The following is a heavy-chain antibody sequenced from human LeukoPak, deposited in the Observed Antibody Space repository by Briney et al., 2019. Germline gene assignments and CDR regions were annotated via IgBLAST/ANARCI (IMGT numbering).Heavy chain of an antibody. CDR1: GYTFTDYY. Sequence: ASVKVSCKASGYTFTDYYMHWVRQAPGQGLEWMGWINPNSAGTNYAQNFQGRATMTRDTSINTAYMELTRLRSDDTAVYYCARRYCSSTSCYYFDYWGQGTLVTASS. CDR2: INPNSAGT. D-gene: IGHD2-2*01. J-gene: IGHJ4*02. CDR3: ARRYCSSTSCYYFDY. V-gene: IGHV1-2*02.